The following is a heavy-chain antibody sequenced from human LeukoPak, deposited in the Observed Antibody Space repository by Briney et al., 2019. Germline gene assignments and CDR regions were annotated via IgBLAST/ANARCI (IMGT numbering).Heavy chain of an antibody. CDR1: GFTFSSYW. CDR3: AKDSSDLSSVLRFLAFYYYGMDV. D-gene: IGHD3-3*01. CDR2: ISYDGSSK. V-gene: IGHV3-30*18. Sequence: GGSLRLSCAASGFTFSSYWMYWVRQAPGKGLEWVAVISYDGSSKYYADSVKGRFTISRDNSKNTLYLQMNSLRAEDTAVYYCAKDSSDLSSVLRFLAFYYYGMDVWGQGTTVTVSS. J-gene: IGHJ6*02.